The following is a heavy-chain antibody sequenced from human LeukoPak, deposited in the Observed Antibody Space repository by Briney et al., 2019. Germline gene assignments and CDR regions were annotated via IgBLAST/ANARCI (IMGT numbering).Heavy chain of an antibody. Sequence: SETLSLTCTVSGGSISSSSYYWGWIRQPPGKGLEWIGSIYYSGSTYYNPSLKSRVTISVDTSKNQFSLKLSSVTAADTAVYYCARDGGPTNPNWGQGTLVTVSS. D-gene: IGHD5-12*01. J-gene: IGHJ4*02. CDR3: ARDGGPTNPN. CDR1: GGSISSSSYY. V-gene: IGHV4-39*07. CDR2: IYYSGST.